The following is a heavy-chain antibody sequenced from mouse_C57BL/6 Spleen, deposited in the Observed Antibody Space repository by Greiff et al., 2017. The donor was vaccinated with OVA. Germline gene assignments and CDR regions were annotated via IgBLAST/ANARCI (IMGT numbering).Heavy chain of an antibody. D-gene: IGHD4-1*02. CDR2: ISSGGDYI. J-gene: IGHJ2*01. V-gene: IGHV5-9-1*02. CDR1: GFTFSSYA. CDR3: TRDQLGRDYFDY. Sequence: EVMLVESGEGLVKPGGSLKLSCAASGFTFSSYAMSWVRQTPEKRLEWVAYISSGGDYIYYADTVKGRFTISRDNARNTLYLQMSSLKSEDTAMYYCTRDQLGRDYFDYWGQGTTLTVSS.